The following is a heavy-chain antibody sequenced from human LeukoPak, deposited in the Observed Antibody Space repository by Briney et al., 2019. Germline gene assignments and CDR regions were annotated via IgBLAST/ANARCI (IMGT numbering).Heavy chain of an antibody. J-gene: IGHJ5*02. CDR3: ARRLSAVAGRDNWFDP. V-gene: IGHV4-38-2*02. CDR2: IYYSGST. D-gene: IGHD6-19*01. Sequence: SETLSLTCTVSGYSISSGYYWGWIRQPPGKGLEWIGYIYYSGSTNYNPSLKSRVTISVDTSRNQFSLKLSSVTAADTAVYYCARRLSAVAGRDNWFDPWGQGTLVTVSS. CDR1: GYSISSGYY.